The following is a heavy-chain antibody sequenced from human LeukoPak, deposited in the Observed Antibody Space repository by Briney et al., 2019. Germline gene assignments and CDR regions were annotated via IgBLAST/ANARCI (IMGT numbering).Heavy chain of an antibody. V-gene: IGHV4-30-2*01. D-gene: IGHD4-11*01. CDR1: GGSISSGGYS. Sequence: SETLSLTCAVSGGSISSGGYSWSWIRQPPGRGLEWIGYIYHSGSTYYNPSLKSRVTISVDRSKKKFSLTLSSVTAADTAVYYCARHYSNYAYYFDYWGQGTLVTVSS. CDR2: IYHSGST. CDR3: ARHYSNYAYYFDY. J-gene: IGHJ4*02.